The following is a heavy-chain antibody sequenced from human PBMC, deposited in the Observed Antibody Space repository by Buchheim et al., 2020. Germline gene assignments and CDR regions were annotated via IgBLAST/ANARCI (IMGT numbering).Heavy chain of an antibody. Sequence: QVQLVESGGGVVQPGRSPRLSCAASGFTFSSYAMHWVRQAPGKGLEWVAVISYDGSNKYYADSVKGRFTISRDNSKNTLYLQMNSLRAEDTAVYYCARVKGLLWFGESRRNYYYGMDVWGQGTT. V-gene: IGHV3-30*04. J-gene: IGHJ6*02. CDR1: GFTFSSYA. CDR2: ISYDGSNK. D-gene: IGHD3-10*01. CDR3: ARVKGLLWFGESRRNYYYGMDV.